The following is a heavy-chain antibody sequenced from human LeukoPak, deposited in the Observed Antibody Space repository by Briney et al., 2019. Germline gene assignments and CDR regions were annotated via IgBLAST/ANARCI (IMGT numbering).Heavy chain of an antibody. CDR1: GGSISSYY. CDR3: ARVHLDYGSGRLSSWFDP. V-gene: IGHV4-59*01. CDR2: IYYSGST. J-gene: IGHJ5*02. D-gene: IGHD3-10*01. Sequence: SETLSLTCTVSGGSISSYYWSWIRQPPGKGLEWIGYIYYSGSTNYNPSLKSRVTISVDTSKNQFSLKLSSVTAADTAVYYCARVHLDYGSGRLSSWFDPWGQGTLVTVSS.